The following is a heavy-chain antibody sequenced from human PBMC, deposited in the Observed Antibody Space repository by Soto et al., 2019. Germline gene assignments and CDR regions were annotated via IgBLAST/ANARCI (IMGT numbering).Heavy chain of an antibody. CDR2: IIPIFGTP. J-gene: IGHJ4*02. D-gene: IGHD2-2*01. Sequence: QVQLVQSGAEVKKPGSSVKVSCRASGGTFNNYVINWVRQAPGQGLEWMAGIIPIFGTPNYAQKFQGRVTMTADKSTSTAYMELNSLRSEDTAVYYCAGRCEGTSCLAHFDYWGQGTLVTVAS. CDR3: AGRCEGTSCLAHFDY. CDR1: GGTFNNYV. V-gene: IGHV1-69*06.